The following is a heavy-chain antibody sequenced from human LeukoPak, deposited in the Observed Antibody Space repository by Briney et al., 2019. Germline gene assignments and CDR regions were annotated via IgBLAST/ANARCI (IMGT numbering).Heavy chain of an antibody. D-gene: IGHD2-2*01. CDR2: IYPGDSDT. J-gene: IGHJ5*02. CDR3: ARHLGRYCTSTSCYPWFDP. V-gene: IGHV5-51*01. Sequence: GESLKISCKGSGYSFTNYWIGWVRQMPGKGLEWMGIIYPGDSDTRHSPSFQGQVTISADKSITTAYLQWSSLKASDTAMYYCARHLGRYCTSTSCYPWFDPWGQGTLVTVSS. CDR1: GYSFTNYW.